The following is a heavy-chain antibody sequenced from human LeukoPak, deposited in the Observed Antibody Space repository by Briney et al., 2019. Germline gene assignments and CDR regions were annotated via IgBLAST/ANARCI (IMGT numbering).Heavy chain of an antibody. Sequence: ASVTVSCKASGYTFTGYYMHWVRQAPGQGLEWMGRINPNNGATNYAQKLQGRVTITGDTSISTAYMELSSLRSDDTAVYYCTRESGSYHGNDYWGQGTLVTVSS. CDR2: INPNNGAT. D-gene: IGHD1-26*01. J-gene: IGHJ4*02. CDR1: GYTFTGYY. CDR3: TRESGSYHGNDY. V-gene: IGHV1-2*06.